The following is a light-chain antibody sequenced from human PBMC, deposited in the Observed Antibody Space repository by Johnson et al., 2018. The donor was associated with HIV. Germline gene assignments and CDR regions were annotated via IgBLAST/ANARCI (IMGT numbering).Light chain of an antibody. Sequence: QSVLTQPPSVSAAPGQKVTISCSGSSSNIGNNYVSWYQQIPGTAPKLLIYENNKRPSGIPDRFSASQSGTSATLAITGLHTGDAAYYYCGPWDCSLSAHYVFGTGTKVTVL. CDR3: GPWDCSLSAHYV. CDR2: ENN. J-gene: IGLJ1*01. V-gene: IGLV1-51*02. CDR1: SSNIGNNY.